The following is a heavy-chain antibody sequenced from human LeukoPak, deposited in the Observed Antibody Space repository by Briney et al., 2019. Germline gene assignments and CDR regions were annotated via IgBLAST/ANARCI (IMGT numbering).Heavy chain of an antibody. J-gene: IGHJ5*02. CDR1: GGSISSYY. Sequence: SETLPLTCTVSGGSISSYYWSWIRQPPGKGLEWIGYIYTSGSTNYNPSLKSRVTISVDTSKKQFSLKLSSVTAADTAVYYCARRSDYYGSGSPMGWFDPWGQGTLVTVSS. CDR3: ARRSDYYGSGSPMGWFDP. D-gene: IGHD3-10*01. CDR2: IYTSGST. V-gene: IGHV4-4*09.